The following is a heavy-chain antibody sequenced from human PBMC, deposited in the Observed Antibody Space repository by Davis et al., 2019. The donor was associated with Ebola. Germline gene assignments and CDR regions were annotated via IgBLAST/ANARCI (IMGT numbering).Heavy chain of an antibody. Sequence: PGGSLRLSCAASGFTFSGSDMHWVRQASGKGLEWVGRIRSKANSYATAYAASVKGRFTISRDDSKNTAYLQMNSLKTEDTAVYYCTHTDSIAAQDYWGQGTLVTVSS. J-gene: IGHJ4*02. CDR3: THTDSIAAQDY. CDR2: IRSKANSYAT. D-gene: IGHD6-6*01. V-gene: IGHV3-73*01. CDR1: GFTFSGSD.